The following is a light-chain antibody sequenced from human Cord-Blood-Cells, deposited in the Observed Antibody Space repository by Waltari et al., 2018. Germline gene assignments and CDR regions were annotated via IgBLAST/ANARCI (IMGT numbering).Light chain of an antibody. J-gene: IGKJ4*01. Sequence: DIQMTQSPSTLSASVGDRVTITCRASQSISSWLAWYQQKPGKAPKLLIYKASSLESGVPSRFSGSGSGTEFILTISSLQPDDFATYYCQQYNSYSLTFGGWTKVEIK. CDR3: QQYNSYSLT. CDR1: QSISSW. CDR2: KAS. V-gene: IGKV1-5*03.